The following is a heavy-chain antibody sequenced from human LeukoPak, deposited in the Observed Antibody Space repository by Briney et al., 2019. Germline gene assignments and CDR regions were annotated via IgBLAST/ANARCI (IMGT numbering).Heavy chain of an antibody. J-gene: IGHJ6*02. CDR2: ISSSSSTI. V-gene: IGHV3-48*04. CDR1: GFTFSSYS. CDR3: ARDRYYDILTGYLGYYGMDV. Sequence: GGSLRLSCAASGFTFSSYSMNWVRQAPGKGLEWVSYISSSSSTIYHADSVKGRFTISRDNAKNSLYLQMNSLRAEDTAVYYCARDRYYDILTGYLGYYGMDVWGQGTTVTVSS. D-gene: IGHD3-9*01.